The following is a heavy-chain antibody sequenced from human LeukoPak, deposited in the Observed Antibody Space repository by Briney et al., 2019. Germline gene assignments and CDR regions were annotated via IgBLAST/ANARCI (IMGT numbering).Heavy chain of an antibody. J-gene: IGHJ6*03. CDR2: IYCGGST. CDR3: AKEGYSRGYYSYYYMDV. V-gene: IGHV3-53*05. CDR1: GFTVSSDS. D-gene: IGHD6-13*01. Sequence: GGSLRLSCTVSGFTVSSDSMSWVRQAPGKGLEWVSFIYCGGSTHYSDSVKGRFTISRDNSKNTLYVQMNSLRAEDTAVYYCAKEGYSRGYYSYYYMDVWGKGTTVTVSS.